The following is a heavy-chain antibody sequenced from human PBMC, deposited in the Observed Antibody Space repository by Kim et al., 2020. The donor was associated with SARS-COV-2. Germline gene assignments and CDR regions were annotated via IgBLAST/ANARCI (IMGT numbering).Heavy chain of an antibody. CDR2: ISSSSSYI. V-gene: IGHV3-21*01. CDR3: ARDFDYGDYVWRNPNYGMDV. J-gene: IGHJ6*02. Sequence: GGSLRLSCAASGFTFSSYSMNWVRQAPGKGLEWVSSISSSSSYIYYADSVKGRFTISRDNAKNSLYLQMNSLRAEDTAVYYCARDFDYGDYVWRNPNYGMDVWGQGTTVTVSS. D-gene: IGHD4-17*01. CDR1: GFTFSSYS.